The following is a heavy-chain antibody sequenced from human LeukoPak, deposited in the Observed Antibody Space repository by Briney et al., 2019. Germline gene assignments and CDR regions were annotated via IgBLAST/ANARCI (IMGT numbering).Heavy chain of an antibody. V-gene: IGHV4-61*01. CDR3: ARDSGSYYDY. J-gene: IGHJ4*02. D-gene: IGHD3-10*01. Sequence: SETLSLTCTVSGGSISSSSYYWSWIRRPPGKGLEWIGYIYYSGSTNYNPSLKSRVTISVDTSKNQFSLKLSSVTAADTAVYYCARDSGSYYDYWGQGTLVTVSS. CDR2: IYYSGST. CDR1: GGSISSSSYY.